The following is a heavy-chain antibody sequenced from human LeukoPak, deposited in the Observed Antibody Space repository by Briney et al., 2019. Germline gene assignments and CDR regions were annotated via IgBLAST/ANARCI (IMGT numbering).Heavy chain of an antibody. Sequence: GGSLRLSCAASGFTFSSYSMNWVRQAPGKGLEWVSSISSSSSYIYYADSVKGRFTISRDNAKNSLYLQMNSLRAEDTAVYYCARSRTIVGATPGLDYWGQGTLVTVSS. D-gene: IGHD1-26*01. J-gene: IGHJ4*02. CDR3: ARSRTIVGATPGLDY. CDR1: GFTFSSYS. V-gene: IGHV3-21*01. CDR2: ISSSSSYI.